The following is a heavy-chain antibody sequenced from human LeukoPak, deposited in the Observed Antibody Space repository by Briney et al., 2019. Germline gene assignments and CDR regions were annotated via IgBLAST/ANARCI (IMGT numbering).Heavy chain of an antibody. CDR1: GYTFTSSG. J-gene: IGHJ4*02. CDR3: AREVAQLWSHYFDY. Sequence: ASVKVSCKASGYTFTSSGISWVRQAPGQGLEWMGWISAYNGNTNYAQKLQGRVTMTTDTSTSTAYMELRSLRSDDTAVYYCAREVAQLWSHYFDYWGQGTLVTVSS. V-gene: IGHV1-18*01. D-gene: IGHD5-18*01. CDR2: ISAYNGNT.